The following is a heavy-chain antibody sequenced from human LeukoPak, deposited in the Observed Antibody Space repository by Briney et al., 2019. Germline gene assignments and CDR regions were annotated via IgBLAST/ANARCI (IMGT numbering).Heavy chain of an antibody. V-gene: IGHV4-39*07. CDR1: GGSISSSSYY. CDR3: ARRVGSYMDV. D-gene: IGHD2-15*01. Sequence: SETLSLTCTVSGGSISSSSYYWGWIRQPPGMGLEWIGSIYYSGSTYYNPSLKSRVTISVDTSKNQFSLKLSSVTAADTAVYYCARRVGSYMDVWGKGTTVTVSS. J-gene: IGHJ6*03. CDR2: IYYSGST.